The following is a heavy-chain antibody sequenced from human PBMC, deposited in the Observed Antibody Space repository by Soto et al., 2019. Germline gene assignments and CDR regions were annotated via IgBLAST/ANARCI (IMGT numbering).Heavy chain of an antibody. Sequence: SETLALTCAVSDGSVSSGVFSWNWIRQPPGQGLEWIGYISHGGSPHYTPSLRSRVSISVDRSTNVISLNLTSMTPADTAVYFCARGHYYYAMDVWGQGTTVTVSS. V-gene: IGHV4-30-2*01. CDR3: ARGHYYYAMDV. CDR1: DGSVSSGVFS. CDR2: ISHGGSP. J-gene: IGHJ6*02.